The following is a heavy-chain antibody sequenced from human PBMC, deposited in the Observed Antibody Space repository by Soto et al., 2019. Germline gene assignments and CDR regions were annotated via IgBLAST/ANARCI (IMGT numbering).Heavy chain of an antibody. CDR2: INQSGFT. CDR1: GGSFSGYY. Sequence: QVQLQQWGAGLLKPAETLSLTCAVYGGSFSGYYWTWIRQPPAKGLEWIGEINQSGFTNYNPSLESRVTMSVDTSKNQFSLRLSSATAADTAVYYCARFPFDRSSWTTPRYFDYWGQGTLVTVSS. CDR3: ARFPFDRSSWTTPRYFDY. V-gene: IGHV4-34*01. D-gene: IGHD6-13*01. J-gene: IGHJ4*02.